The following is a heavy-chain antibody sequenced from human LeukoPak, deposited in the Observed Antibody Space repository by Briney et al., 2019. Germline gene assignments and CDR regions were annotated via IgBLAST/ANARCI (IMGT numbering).Heavy chain of an antibody. CDR1: GLTFSNYA. Sequence: PGRSLRLSCAASGLTFSNYAMHWVRQTPGKGLEWVAFVSYDGSWDSHSDSVKGRFTISRDDSKNTLYLQMTRLRAEDTAVYYCTREERGYIPAFWGQGTLVTVSS. CDR3: TREERGYIPAF. V-gene: IGHV3-30*01. CDR2: VSYDGSWD. D-gene: IGHD3-16*02. J-gene: IGHJ4*02.